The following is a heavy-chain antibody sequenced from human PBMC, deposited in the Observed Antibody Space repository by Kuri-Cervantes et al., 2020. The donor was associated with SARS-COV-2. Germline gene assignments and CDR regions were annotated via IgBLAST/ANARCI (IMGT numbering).Heavy chain of an antibody. J-gene: IGHJ6*02. V-gene: IGHV5-51*01. D-gene: IGHD2-2*02. CDR1: GYSFTSYW. CDR2: IYPGDSDT. CDR3: ARLPCSSTSCYTRYDYYGMDV. Sequence: GGSLRLSCKGSGYSFTSYWIGWVRQMPGKGLEWMGIIYPGDSDTRYSPSFQGQVTISADKSISTAYLQWSSLKASDTAMYYCARLPCSSTSCYTRYDYYGMDVWGQGTTVTVSS.